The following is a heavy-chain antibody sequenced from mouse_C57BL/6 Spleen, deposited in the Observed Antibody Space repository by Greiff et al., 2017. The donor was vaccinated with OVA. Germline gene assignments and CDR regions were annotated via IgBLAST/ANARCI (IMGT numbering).Heavy chain of an antibody. V-gene: IGHV5-6*01. CDR2: ISSGGSYT. J-gene: IGHJ2*01. CDR3: ARHGTGTLFDY. Sequence: EVKLVESGGDLVKPGGSLKLSCAASGFTFSSYGMSWVRQTPDKRLEWVATISSGGSYTYSPDSVKGRFTISRDNAKNTLYLQMSSLKSEDTAMYYCARHGTGTLFDYWGQGTTLTVSS. CDR1: GFTFSSYG. D-gene: IGHD4-1*01.